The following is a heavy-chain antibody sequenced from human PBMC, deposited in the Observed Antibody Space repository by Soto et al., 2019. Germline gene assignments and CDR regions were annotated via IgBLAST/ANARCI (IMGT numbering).Heavy chain of an antibody. CDR1: GFTVSSNY. CDR2: ISYDGSNK. V-gene: IGHV3-30*18. J-gene: IGHJ4*02. Sequence: GGSLRLSCAASGFTVSSNYMSWVRQAPGKGLEWVAVISYDGSNKYYPDSVKGRFTISRDNSKNTLYLQMNSLRAEDTAVFYCAKTRVGATHFDYWGQGALVTVSS. D-gene: IGHD1-26*01. CDR3: AKTRVGATHFDY.